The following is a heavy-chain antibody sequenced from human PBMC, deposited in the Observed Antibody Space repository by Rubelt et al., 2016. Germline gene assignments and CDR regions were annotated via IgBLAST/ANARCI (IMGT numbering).Heavy chain of an antibody. V-gene: IGHV4-38-2*02. J-gene: IGHJ5*02. CDR1: GYSISSGYY. Sequence: QLQESGPGLVKSSETLSLNCNVSGYSISSGYYWAWIRQPPGKGLEWIGSIHQGGNMYYSPSLNRRGAISVATSNLHFSLKLASVTAADTAVYYGARVGYRFGRQNWFDPWGQGALVTVSS. CDR2: IHQGGNM. D-gene: IGHD5-12*01. CDR3: ARVGYRFGRQNWFDP.